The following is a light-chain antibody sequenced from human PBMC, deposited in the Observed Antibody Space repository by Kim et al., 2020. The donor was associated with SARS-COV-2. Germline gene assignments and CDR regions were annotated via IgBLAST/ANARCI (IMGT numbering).Light chain of an antibody. CDR3: GSYTTSRAPWV. Sequence: QSALTQPASVSGSPGQSITISCTGTSSDVGGFNYVSWYQHHLGKAPKLIIFDVTQRPSGVSGRFSGSKSGNTASLTISGLQAEDEADYYCGSYTTSRAPWVFGGGTQLTVL. V-gene: IGLV2-14*03. J-gene: IGLJ3*02. CDR2: DVT. CDR1: SSDVGGFNY.